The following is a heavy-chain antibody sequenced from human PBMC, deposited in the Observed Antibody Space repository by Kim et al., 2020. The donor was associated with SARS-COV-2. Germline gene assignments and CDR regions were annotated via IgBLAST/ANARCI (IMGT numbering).Heavy chain of an antibody. Sequence: GGSLRLSCAASGFTFSNAWMSWVRQAPGKGLEWVGRIKSKTDGGTTDYAAPVKGRFTISRDDSKNTLYLQMNSLKTEDTAVYYCTTYYDFWSGYWGGFDPWGQGTLVTVSS. D-gene: IGHD3-3*01. CDR3: TTYYDFWSGYWGGFDP. CDR1: GFTFSNAW. CDR2: IKSKTDGGTT. J-gene: IGHJ5*02. V-gene: IGHV3-15*01.